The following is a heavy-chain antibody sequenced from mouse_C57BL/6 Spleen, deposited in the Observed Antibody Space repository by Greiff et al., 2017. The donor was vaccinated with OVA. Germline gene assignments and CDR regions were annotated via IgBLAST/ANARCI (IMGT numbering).Heavy chain of an antibody. Sequence: QVQLQQSGPELVKPGASVKMSCKASGYTFTSYWITWVKQRPGQGLEWIGDIYPGSGSTNYNEKFKSKATLTVDTSSSTAYMQLSSLTSEDSAVYYCARAGLWYYAMDYWGQGTSVTVSS. J-gene: IGHJ4*01. CDR1: GYTFTSYW. CDR2: IYPGSGST. V-gene: IGHV1-55*01. CDR3: ARAGLWYYAMDY. D-gene: IGHD1-1*02.